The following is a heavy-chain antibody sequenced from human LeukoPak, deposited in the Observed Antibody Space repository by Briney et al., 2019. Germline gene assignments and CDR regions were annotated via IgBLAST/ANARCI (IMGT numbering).Heavy chain of an antibody. J-gene: IGHJ3*02. CDR2: IYYSGST. CDR3: ARGFGPGGAFDI. Sequence: SETLSLTCTVSGGSISTYYWSWIRQPPGKGLEWIGYIYYSGSTNYNPSLKSRVTISVDTSKNQFSLKLSSVTAADTAVYYCARGFGPGGAFDIWGQGRMVTVSS. V-gene: IGHV4-59*01. D-gene: IGHD3-16*01. CDR1: GGSISTYY.